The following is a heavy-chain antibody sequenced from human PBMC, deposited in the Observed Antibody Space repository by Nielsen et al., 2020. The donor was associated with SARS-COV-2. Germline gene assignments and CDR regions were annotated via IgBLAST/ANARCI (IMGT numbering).Heavy chain of an antibody. D-gene: IGHD7-27*01. J-gene: IGHJ4*02. CDR2: ISYDGSNK. V-gene: IGHV3-30-3*01. CDR1: GFTFSSYA. Sequence: GESPKISCAASGFTFSSYAMHWVRQAPGKGLEWVAVISYDGSNKYYADSVKGRFTISRDNSKNTLYLQMNSLRAEDTAVYYCARGNGWGSYFDYWGQGTLVTVSS. CDR3: ARGNGWGSYFDY.